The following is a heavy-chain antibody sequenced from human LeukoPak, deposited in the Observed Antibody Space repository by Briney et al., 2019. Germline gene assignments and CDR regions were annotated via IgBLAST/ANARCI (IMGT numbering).Heavy chain of an antibody. CDR2: IYYSGST. V-gene: IGHV4-59*01. D-gene: IGHD6-13*01. J-gene: IGHJ5*02. CDR1: GGSISSYY. CDR3: ARENPIAAAGWFDP. Sequence: SETLSLTCTVSGGSISSYYWSWIRQPPGKGLEWIGYIYYSGSTSYNPSLKSRVTISVDTSTNQFSLRLSSVTAADTAVYYCARENPIAAAGWFDPWGQGTLVTVSS.